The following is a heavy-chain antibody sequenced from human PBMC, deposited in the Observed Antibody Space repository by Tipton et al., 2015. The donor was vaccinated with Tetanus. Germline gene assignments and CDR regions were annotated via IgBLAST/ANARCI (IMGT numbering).Heavy chain of an antibody. J-gene: IGHJ4*02. CDR3: ARGLPREPFYLDY. D-gene: IGHD1-26*01. V-gene: IGHV4-31*03. CDR2: IYYTERT. CDR1: GASINAGGYL. Sequence: TLSLTCTVSGASINAGGYLWTWVRQYPGKGLEWIGNIYYTERTSYAPSLDSRVTISVDTSKNQFSLRLTSVTAADTAVYFCARGLPREPFYLDYWGQGKQVTVSS.